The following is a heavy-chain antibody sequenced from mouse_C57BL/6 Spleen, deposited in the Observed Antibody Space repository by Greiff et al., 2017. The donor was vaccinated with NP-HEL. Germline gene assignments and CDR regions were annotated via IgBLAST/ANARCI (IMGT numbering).Heavy chain of an antibody. CDR1: GYTFTSYW. CDR3: ARYVYGSSYHFDY. Sequence: QVQLKQPGAELVRPGTSVKLSCKASGYTFTSYWMHWVKQRPGQGLEWIGVIDPSDSYTNYNQKFKGKATLTVDTSSSTAYMQLSSLTSEDSAVYYCARYVYGSSYHFDYWGQGTTLTVSS. J-gene: IGHJ2*01. V-gene: IGHV1-59*01. D-gene: IGHD1-1*01. CDR2: IDPSDSYT.